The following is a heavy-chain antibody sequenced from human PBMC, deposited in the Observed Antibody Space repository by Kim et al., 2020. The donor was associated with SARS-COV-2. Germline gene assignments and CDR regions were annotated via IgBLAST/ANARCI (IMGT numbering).Heavy chain of an antibody. CDR3: SRHHDYYYYGMDV. Sequence: SETLSLTCTVSGGSISSYSWSWIRQPPGKGLEWIGYIYYSGSTNYNPSLKSRVTISVDTSKNQFSLELSSVTAADTAVYYCSRHHDYYYYGMDVWGQGTTVTVSS. CDR2: IYYSGST. J-gene: IGHJ6*02. V-gene: IGHV4-59*13. CDR1: GGSISSYS.